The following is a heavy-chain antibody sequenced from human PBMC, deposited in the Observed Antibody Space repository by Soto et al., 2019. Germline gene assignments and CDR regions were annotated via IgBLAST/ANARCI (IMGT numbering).Heavy chain of an antibody. J-gene: IGHJ4*02. D-gene: IGHD2-15*01. CDR2: IYYSGST. V-gene: IGHV4-59*08. CDR3: ARVPPGRAYCSGGSCYSTLSYFDY. Sequence: PSETLSLTCTVSGGSISSYYWSWIRQPPGKGLEWIGYIYYSGSTNYNPSLKSRVTISVDTSKNQFSLKLSSVTAADTAVYYCARVPPGRAYCSGGSCYSTLSYFDYWGQGTLVTVSS. CDR1: GGSISSYY.